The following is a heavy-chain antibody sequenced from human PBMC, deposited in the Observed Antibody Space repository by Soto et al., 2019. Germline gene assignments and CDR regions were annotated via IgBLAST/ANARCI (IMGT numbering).Heavy chain of an antibody. CDR2: ISYDRSNQ. V-gene: IGHV3-30-3*01. Sequence: PGGSLRLSCAASGFTFDTYAMHWVRQAPGKGLEWVAVISYDRSNQFYAGSVKGRFTVSRDNSKNTLYLQMNSLRNDDTAVYYCTRGLLTDYFDYWGQGALVTVSS. CDR1: GFTFDTYA. J-gene: IGHJ4*02. CDR3: TRGLLTDYFDY.